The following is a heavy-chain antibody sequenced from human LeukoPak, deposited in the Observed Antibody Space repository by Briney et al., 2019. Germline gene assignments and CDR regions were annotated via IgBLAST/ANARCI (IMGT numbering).Heavy chain of an antibody. V-gene: IGHV4-34*01. CDR1: GGSFSGYY. J-gene: IGHJ4*02. Sequence: KPSETLSLTCAVYGGSFSGYYWSWIRQPPGKGLEWIGEINHSGSTNYNPSLKSRVTISVDTSKNQFSLKLRSVTAADTAVYYCAREGVSVTNFEYWSQGTLVTVSS. CDR3: AREGVSVTNFEY. D-gene: IGHD5/OR15-5a*01. CDR2: INHSGST.